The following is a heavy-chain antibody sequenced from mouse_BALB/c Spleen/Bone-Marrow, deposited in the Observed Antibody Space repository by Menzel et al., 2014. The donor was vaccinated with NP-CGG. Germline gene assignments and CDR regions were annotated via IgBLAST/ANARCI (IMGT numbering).Heavy chain of an antibody. CDR1: GYAFSSSW. D-gene: IGHD3-3*01. CDR3: ARGGLGLDY. V-gene: IGHV1-82*01. CDR2: IYPGDGDT. J-gene: IGHJ2*01. Sequence: VQLQQSGPELVKPGASVKISCKAPGYAFSSSWMNWVKQRPGQGLEWVGRIYPGDGDTNYNGKFKGKATLTADKSSSTAYMQLSSLTSVDSAVYFCARGGLGLDYWGQGTTLTGSS.